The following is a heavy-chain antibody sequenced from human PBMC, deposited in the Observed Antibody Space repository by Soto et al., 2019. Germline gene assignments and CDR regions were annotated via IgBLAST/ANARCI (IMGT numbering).Heavy chain of an antibody. CDR1: GFSLSTSGVG. Sequence: QITLKESGPTLVKPTQTLTLTRTFSGFSLSTSGVGVGWIRQPPGKALEWLALIYWNDDKRYSPSLKSRLTITKDTSKNQVVLTMTNMDPVDTATYYCAHSKTYYYGSGGPDYWGQGTLVTVSS. CDR3: AHSKTYYYGSGGPDY. D-gene: IGHD3-10*01. CDR2: IYWNDDK. V-gene: IGHV2-5*01. J-gene: IGHJ4*02.